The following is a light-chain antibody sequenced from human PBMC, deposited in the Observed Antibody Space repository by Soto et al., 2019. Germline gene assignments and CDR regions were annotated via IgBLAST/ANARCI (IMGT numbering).Light chain of an antibody. CDR1: SSDIGRYNF. J-gene: IGLJ1*01. CDR2: DVT. V-gene: IGLV2-14*01. CDR3: NSYTSTSPPYV. Sequence: QSALTQPASVSGSAGQSISIFCTGTSSDIGRYNFVSWYQQRPGQAPKLLIFDVTHRPSGIPDRSSRSKSGYTASLTISGLQAEDEADYYSNSYTSTSPPYVFGTGTKFTVL.